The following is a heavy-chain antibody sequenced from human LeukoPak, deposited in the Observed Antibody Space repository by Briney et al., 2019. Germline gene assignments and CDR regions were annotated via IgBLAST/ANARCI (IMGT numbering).Heavy chain of an antibody. D-gene: IGHD2-15*01. CDR1: GFDFSADY. CDR3: AREIVYYMDV. Sequence: GGSLSLAFEATGFDFSADYIPGIGQAPGRGWEGVAYISPGADAIYYGDSVKGRFIVSRENAKNALYLEMNRLRAEDTAVYYCAREIVYYMDVWGKGATVTVSS. J-gene: IGHJ6*03. CDR2: ISPGADAI. V-gene: IGHV3-11*01.